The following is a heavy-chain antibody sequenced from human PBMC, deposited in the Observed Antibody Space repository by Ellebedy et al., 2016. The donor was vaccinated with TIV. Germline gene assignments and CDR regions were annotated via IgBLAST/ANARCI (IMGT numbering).Heavy chain of an antibody. CDR3: ARDGGLWPYFFDY. D-gene: IGHD3-16*01. Sequence: SETLSLTCTVSGGAVNSGNYYWSWIRLPPGKRPEWIGYISYNGITNYNSSLKSRVTISLDTSKNQFSLNLSSVTAADTAVYYCARDGGLWPYFFDYWGQGTLVTVSS. V-gene: IGHV4-61*01. CDR2: ISYNGIT. J-gene: IGHJ4*02. CDR1: GGAVNSGNYY.